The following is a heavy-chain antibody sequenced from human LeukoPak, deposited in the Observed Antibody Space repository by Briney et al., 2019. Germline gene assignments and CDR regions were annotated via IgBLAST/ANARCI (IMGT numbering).Heavy chain of an antibody. Sequence: ASVKVSRKASGYTFTGYYMNWVRQAPGQGLEWMGWINPNSGGTNYAQKFQGRVTMTRDTSISTAYMELSRLRSDDTAVYYCARDLGYCSSTRCYGAVDIWGQGTMVTVSS. CDR1: GYTFTGYY. CDR2: INPNSGGT. CDR3: ARDLGYCSSTRCYGAVDI. D-gene: IGHD2-2*01. J-gene: IGHJ3*02. V-gene: IGHV1-2*02.